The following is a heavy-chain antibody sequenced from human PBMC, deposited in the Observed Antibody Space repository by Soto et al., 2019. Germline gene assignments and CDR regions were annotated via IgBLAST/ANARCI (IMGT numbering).Heavy chain of an antibody. J-gene: IGHJ6*02. CDR1: GGAFRNYA. CDR3: AASRGFYEDMDA. Sequence: QVQLVQSGAEVKKPGSSVKVSCTASGGAFRNYAVSWVRQAPGQGLEWMGAVMPTFGAGVYAQKFQGRLTIFADESTNTAYLTVSILTFEDAAIYYCAASRGFYEDMDAWGQGTTLTVSS. CDR2: VMPTFGAG. D-gene: IGHD3-22*01. V-gene: IGHV1-69*01.